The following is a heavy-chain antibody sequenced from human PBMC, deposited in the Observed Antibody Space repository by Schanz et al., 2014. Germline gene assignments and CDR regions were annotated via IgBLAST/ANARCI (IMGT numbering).Heavy chain of an antibody. CDR3: ARGYGDSPTDF. Sequence: QVQLVQSGAEVKKPGSSMKVSCKASGGTFNSYTINWVRQAPGQGLEWMGRIVPIAGITNYAQRFQGRVTITADKSSDTAYMELSSLRSEDTAVYYCARGYGDSPTDFWGQGTLVTVSS. V-gene: IGHV1-69*02. CDR1: GGTFNSYT. D-gene: IGHD4-17*01. CDR2: IVPIAGIT. J-gene: IGHJ4*02.